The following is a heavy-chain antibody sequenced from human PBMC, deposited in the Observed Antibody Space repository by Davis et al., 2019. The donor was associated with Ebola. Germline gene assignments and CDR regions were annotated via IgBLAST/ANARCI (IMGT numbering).Heavy chain of an antibody. V-gene: IGHV1-46*01. Sequence: ASVKVSCKASGGTFSTYAISWVRQAAGQGLEWMGLINPSGGSTSYAQKFQGRVNMTRDTSTSTVYMELSSLRSEDTAMYYCARDSPRYCSGGSCYSYLGMDVWGQGTTVTVSS. J-gene: IGHJ6*02. CDR2: INPSGGST. CDR1: GGTFSTYA. D-gene: IGHD2-15*01. CDR3: ARDSPRYCSGGSCYSYLGMDV.